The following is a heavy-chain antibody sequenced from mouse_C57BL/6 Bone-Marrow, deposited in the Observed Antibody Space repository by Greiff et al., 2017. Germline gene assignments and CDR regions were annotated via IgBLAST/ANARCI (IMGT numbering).Heavy chain of an antibody. Sequence: EVMLVESGGGLVKPGGSLKLSCAASGFTFSSYAMSWVRQTQEKRLEWVATISDGGSYTYYPDNVKGRFTISRDNAKNNLYLQMSHLKSEDTAMYYCARGGMVTTDFDYWGQGTTLTVSS. CDR2: ISDGGSYT. J-gene: IGHJ2*01. D-gene: IGHD2-2*01. CDR3: ARGGMVTTDFDY. V-gene: IGHV5-4*03. CDR1: GFTFSSYA.